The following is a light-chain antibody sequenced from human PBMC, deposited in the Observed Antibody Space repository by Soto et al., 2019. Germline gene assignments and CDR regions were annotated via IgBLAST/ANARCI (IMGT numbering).Light chain of an antibody. CDR2: GAS. CDR1: QSVSNN. CDR3: QQRSSWIT. Sequence: EIVMTQSPATLSVSPGERGTLSCRASQSVSNNLAWYQQKPGQAPRLLIYGASTRATGIPARFSGTGSGTEFTLTISSLEPEDFAVYYCQQRSSWITFGQGTRLEIK. J-gene: IGKJ5*01. V-gene: IGKV3-15*01.